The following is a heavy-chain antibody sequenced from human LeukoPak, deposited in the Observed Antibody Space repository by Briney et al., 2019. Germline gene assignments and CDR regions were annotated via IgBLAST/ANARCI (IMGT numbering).Heavy chain of an antibody. CDR3: ARDKPLWFGELLSPAADAFDI. CDR2: ISAYNGNT. Sequence: ASVKVSCKASGYTRTSYGISWVRQAPGQGLEWMGWISAYNGNTNYAQKLQGRVTMTTDTSTSTAYMELRSLRSDDTAVYYCARDKPLWFGELLSPAADAFDIWGQGTMVTVSS. D-gene: IGHD3-10*01. CDR1: GYTRTSYG. J-gene: IGHJ3*02. V-gene: IGHV1-18*01.